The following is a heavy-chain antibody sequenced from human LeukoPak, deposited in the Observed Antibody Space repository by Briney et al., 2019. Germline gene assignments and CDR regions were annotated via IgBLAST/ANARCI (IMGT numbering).Heavy chain of an antibody. CDR2: FYYTGST. Sequence: PTETLSLTCIVSGGSISSSGYYWDGIRQPPGKGLEWIWNFYYTGSTYYNPSLKSRITISVDTSKNQFSLQLRSVTAADTAVYYCARHSRSGYGDYESAFDIWGQGTMVTVSS. CDR3: ARHSRSGYGDYESAFDI. D-gene: IGHD5-12*01. J-gene: IGHJ3*02. V-gene: IGHV4-39*01. CDR1: GGSISSSGYY.